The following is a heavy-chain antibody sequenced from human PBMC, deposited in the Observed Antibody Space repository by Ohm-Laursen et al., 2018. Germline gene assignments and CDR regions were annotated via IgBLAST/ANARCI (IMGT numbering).Heavy chain of an antibody. CDR1: AYTFNNYW. Sequence: SLRLSCSASAYTFNNYWMHWVRQAPGKGLAWVSRINIDGSTTNYADSVKGRFTISRDNAKNTLYLQMNSLRAEDTAVYYCARGGPSRDVYFSCAWWGQGTLVIVSS. V-gene: IGHV3-74*01. CDR3: ARGGPSRDVYFSCAW. J-gene: IGHJ4*02. CDR2: INIDGSTT. D-gene: IGHD5-24*01.